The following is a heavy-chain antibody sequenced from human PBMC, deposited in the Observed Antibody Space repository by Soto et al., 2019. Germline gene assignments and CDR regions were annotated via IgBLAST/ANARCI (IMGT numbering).Heavy chain of an antibody. CDR1: GFTFSSYG. D-gene: IGHD3-10*01. CDR3: AKPITMVRGVFFDY. CDR2: ISYDGSNE. Sequence: QVQLVESGGGVVQPGRSLRLSCAASGFTFSSYGMHWVPQSPGEGLEWGAVISYDGSNEYYADSVKGRFTISRDNSKNTLYLQMNSLRIEDTAVYYCAKPITMVRGVFFDYWGQGTLVTVSS. J-gene: IGHJ4*02. V-gene: IGHV3-30*18.